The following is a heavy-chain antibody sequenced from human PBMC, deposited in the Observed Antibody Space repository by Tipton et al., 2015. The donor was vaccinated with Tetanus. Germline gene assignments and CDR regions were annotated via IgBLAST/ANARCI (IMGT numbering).Heavy chain of an antibody. V-gene: IGHV4-4*07. Sequence: GLVKPSETLSLTCTVSRGPISSYYWSWIRQPAGKGLEWIGHISNGNTDYTPSLKSRVTLSVDTSKNQFSLNLKSVITADTAIYYCARANNDYPKKGPFDYWGQGILVTVSS. J-gene: IGHJ4*02. CDR3: ARANNDYPKKGPFDY. CDR2: ISNGNT. D-gene: IGHD5-12*01. CDR1: RGPISSYY.